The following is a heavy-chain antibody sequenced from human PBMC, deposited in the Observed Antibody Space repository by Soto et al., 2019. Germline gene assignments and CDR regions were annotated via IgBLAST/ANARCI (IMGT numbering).Heavy chain of an antibody. J-gene: IGHJ3*02. Sequence: ELQLLESGGGLVQPGGSLRLSCVASEFTFSSYAMSWVRQAPGKGLEWVSGISGSGGSTYYADSVKGRFAISRDNSKSMLYLQMNSLRDVDTAVYYCAKGPTGEMATFFQALEIWGQGTMVTVSS. CDR1: EFTFSSYA. D-gene: IGHD3-3*02. CDR2: ISGSGGST. V-gene: IGHV3-23*01. CDR3: AKGPTGEMATFFQALEI.